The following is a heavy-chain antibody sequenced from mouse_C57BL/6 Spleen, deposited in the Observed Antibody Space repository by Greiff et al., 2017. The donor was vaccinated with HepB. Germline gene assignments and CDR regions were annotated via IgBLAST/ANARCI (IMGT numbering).Heavy chain of an antibody. J-gene: IGHJ2*01. Sequence: VQLQQSGPELVKPGASVKISCKASGYAFSSSWMNWVKQRPGKGLEWIGRIYPGDGDTNYNGKFKGKATLTADKSSGTAYMQLSSLTSEDSAVYFGARGNYGNYVGYFDYWGQGTTLTVSS. D-gene: IGHD2-1*01. CDR1: GYAFSSSW. V-gene: IGHV1-82*01. CDR2: IYPGDGDT. CDR3: ARGNYGNYVGYFDY.